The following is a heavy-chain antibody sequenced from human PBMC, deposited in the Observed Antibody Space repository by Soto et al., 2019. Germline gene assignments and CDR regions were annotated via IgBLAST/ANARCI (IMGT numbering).Heavy chain of an antibody. D-gene: IGHD4-17*01. J-gene: IGHJ6*02. CDR3: ARGDATKIIVTTYYGMDV. V-gene: IGHV1-69*12. Sequence: QVQLVQSGAEVKKPGSSVKVTFKAYGGTLSDSGVSWVRQAHGQGLEWRGGIIPVFGTANYAHKFQGRLTITADESTSTVYMDVSSLRSEDTAVYDCARGDATKIIVTTYYGMDVWGQGTTVTVSS. CDR2: IIPVFGTA. CDR1: GGTLSDSG.